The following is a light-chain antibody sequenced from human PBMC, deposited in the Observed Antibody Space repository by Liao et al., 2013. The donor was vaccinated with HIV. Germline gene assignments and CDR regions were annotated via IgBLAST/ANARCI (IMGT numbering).Light chain of an antibody. J-gene: IGLJ3*02. V-gene: IGLV3-21*01. CDR2: YDS. Sequence: SYVLSQPPSVSVAPGKTAKITCGGDDIGSKSVHWYQQKPGQAPGLVIFYDSDRPSGIPARFSGSNAWNTATLTISRVEAGDEADYYCQVWHQGSDQRLFGGGTKLTVL. CDR1: DIGSKS. CDR3: QVWHQGSDQRL.